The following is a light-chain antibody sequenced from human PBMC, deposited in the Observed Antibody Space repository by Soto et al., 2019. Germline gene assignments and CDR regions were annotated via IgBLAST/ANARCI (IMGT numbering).Light chain of an antibody. Sequence: QSALTQPASVSGSPGQSITISCTGTSSDVGGYNYVSWYQQHPGKAPKLMIYDVSNRPSGVSNRFSGSKSGNPASLTISGLQAEDEADYYCSSYTSGSNVVFAGGTKLTVL. V-gene: IGLV2-14*01. CDR1: SSDVGGYNY. J-gene: IGLJ2*01. CDR3: SSYTSGSNVV. CDR2: DVS.